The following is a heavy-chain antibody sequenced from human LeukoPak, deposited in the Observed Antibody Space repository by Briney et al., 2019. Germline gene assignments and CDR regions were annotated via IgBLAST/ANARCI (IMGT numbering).Heavy chain of an antibody. D-gene: IGHD2-21*01. CDR2: ISGSGGST. CDR3: AKMGVIDGDYFDY. J-gene: IGHJ4*02. CDR1: GFTFSSYA. Sequence: GGSLRLPCAASGFTFSSYAMSWVRQAPGKGLEWVSAISGSGGSTYYADSVKGRFTISRDNSKNTLYLQMNSLRAEDTAVYYCAKMGVIDGDYFDYWGQGTLVTVSS. V-gene: IGHV3-23*01.